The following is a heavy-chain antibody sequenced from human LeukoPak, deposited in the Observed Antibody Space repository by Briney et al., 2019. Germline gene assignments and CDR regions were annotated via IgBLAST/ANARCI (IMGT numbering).Heavy chain of an antibody. V-gene: IGHV3-23*01. CDR3: AKVNYWNPENYFDY. J-gene: IGHJ4*02. D-gene: IGHD1-1*01. CDR2: ISNTAETY. Sequence: GGSLRLSCVASGFQFRSYAMTWVRQVPGKGLESVAVISNTAETYYYADFVKGRFTISGDNSKSTVFLQMNSLRAEDTAIYFCAKVNYWNPENYFDYWGQGTLVTVSS. CDR1: GFQFRSYA.